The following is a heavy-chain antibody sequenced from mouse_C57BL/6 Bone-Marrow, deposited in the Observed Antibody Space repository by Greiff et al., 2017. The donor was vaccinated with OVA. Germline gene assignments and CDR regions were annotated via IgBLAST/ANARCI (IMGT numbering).Heavy chain of an antibody. CDR1: GYTFTSYW. Sequence: QVQLQQPGAELVKPGASVKMSCKASGYTFTSYWITWVKQRPGQGLEWIGDIYPGSGSTNYTEKFKSKATLTVDTSSSTAYMQLSSLTSEDSAVYYGEMFGYYYGWYFEVWGTGTTVTVSS. D-gene: IGHD2-3*01. CDR3: EMFGYYYGWYFEV. J-gene: IGHJ1*03. V-gene: IGHV1-55*01. CDR2: IYPGSGST.